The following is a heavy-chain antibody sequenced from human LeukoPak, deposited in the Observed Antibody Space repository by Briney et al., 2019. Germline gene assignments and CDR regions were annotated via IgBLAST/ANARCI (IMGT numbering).Heavy chain of an antibody. CDR1: GFTFSSYG. CDR2: IWYDRSNK. CDR3: ARGPWVVPAAMDMVFDY. D-gene: IGHD2-2*01. V-gene: IGHV3-33*01. Sequence: PGRSLRLSCAASGFTFSSYGTHWVRQAPGKGLEWVAVIWYDRSNKYYADSVKGRFTISRDNSKNTLYLQMNSLRAEDTAVYYCARGPWVVPAAMDMVFDYWGQGTLVTVSS. J-gene: IGHJ4*02.